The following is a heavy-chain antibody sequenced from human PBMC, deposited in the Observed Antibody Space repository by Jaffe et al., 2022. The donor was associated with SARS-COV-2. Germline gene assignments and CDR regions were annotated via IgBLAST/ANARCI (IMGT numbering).Heavy chain of an antibody. V-gene: IGHV4-59*01. J-gene: IGHJ5*02. CDR2: IYYSGST. CDR1: GGSISSYY. CDR3: ARGPGQAVFGVVMDWFDP. D-gene: IGHD3-3*01. Sequence: QVQLQESGPGLVKPSETLSLTCTVSGGSISSYYWSWIRQPPGKGLEWIGYIYYSGSTNYNPSLKSRVTISVDTSKNQFSLKLSSVTAADTAVYYCARGPGQAVFGVVMDWFDPWGQGTLVTVSS.